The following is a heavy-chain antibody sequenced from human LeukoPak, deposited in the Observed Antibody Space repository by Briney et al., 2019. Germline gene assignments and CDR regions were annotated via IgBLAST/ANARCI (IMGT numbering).Heavy chain of an antibody. CDR1: GFTFNSYT. Sequence: GGSLRLSCAASGFTFNSYTLNWVRQAPGKGLEWVANIKQDGSEKYYVDSVKGRFTISRDNAKNSLYLQMNSLRAEDTAVYYCASLGAAAGIPNWGQGTLVTVSS. J-gene: IGHJ4*02. D-gene: IGHD6-13*01. CDR3: ASLGAAAGIPN. CDR2: IKQDGSEK. V-gene: IGHV3-7*01.